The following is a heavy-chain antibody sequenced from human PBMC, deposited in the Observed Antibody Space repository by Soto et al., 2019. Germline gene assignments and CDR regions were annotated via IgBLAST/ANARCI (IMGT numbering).Heavy chain of an antibody. D-gene: IGHD3-16*01. J-gene: IGHJ5*02. V-gene: IGHV2-5*02. CDR3: AHIPNYYQYDWFDP. CDR1: GFSLTTRGVG. Sequence: QITLKESGPTLVKPTQTLTLTCTFSGFSLTTRGVGVGWIRQPPGKPLECLALIYWDDDKRYSPSLQSRLSITKDTSKNQVVLTMTNVYPVDTATYYCAHIPNYYQYDWFDPWGQGTLVSVSS. CDR2: IYWDDDK.